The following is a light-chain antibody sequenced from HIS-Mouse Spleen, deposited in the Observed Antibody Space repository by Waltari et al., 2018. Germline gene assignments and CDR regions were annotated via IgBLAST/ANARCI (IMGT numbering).Light chain of an antibody. Sequence: QPALTQPASVSGSPGQSITISCTGTSSHVGGYNYVSWYQQHPGKAPKLMIYEVSNRPSGVSNRFSGSKSGNTASLTISGLQAEDEADYYCSSYTSSSTRVFGGGTKLTVL. CDR1: SSHVGGYNY. CDR3: SSYTSSSTRV. CDR2: EVS. J-gene: IGLJ3*02. V-gene: IGLV2-14*01.